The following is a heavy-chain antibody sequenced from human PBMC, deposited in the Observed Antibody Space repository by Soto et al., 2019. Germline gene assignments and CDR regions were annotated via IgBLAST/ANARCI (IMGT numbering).Heavy chain of an antibody. V-gene: IGHV3-30*18. CDR2: ISYDGSNK. Sequence: GGSLRLSCAASGFTFSSYGMHWVRQAPGKGLEWVAVISYDGSNKYYADSVKGRFTISRDNSKNTLYLQMNSLRAEDTAVYYCAKSATFYDYGDYWGQGTLVTVSS. D-gene: IGHD4-17*01. J-gene: IGHJ4*02. CDR3: AKSATFYDYGDY. CDR1: GFTFSSYG.